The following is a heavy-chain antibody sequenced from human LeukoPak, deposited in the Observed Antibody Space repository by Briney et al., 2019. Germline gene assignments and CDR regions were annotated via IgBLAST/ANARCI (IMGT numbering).Heavy chain of an antibody. V-gene: IGHV3-74*01. CDR1: GFTFSNYW. J-gene: IGHJ5*02. CDR2: INSDDSST. Sequence: PGGSLRLSCAAPGFTFSNYWMHWVRQAPGKGLVWVSRINSDDSSTSYADSVKGRFTISRDNAKNTLYLQMNSLRAEDTAVYYCARDPHGYWWFDPWGQGTLVTVSS. D-gene: IGHD5-18*01. CDR3: ARDPHGYWWFDP.